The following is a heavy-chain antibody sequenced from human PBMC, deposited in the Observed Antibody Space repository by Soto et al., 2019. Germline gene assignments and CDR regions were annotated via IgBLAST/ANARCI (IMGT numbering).Heavy chain of an antibody. CDR3: XAFLXWWSRGDY. CDR2: ISGSTGST. J-gene: IGHJ4*02. CDR1: GFTFSSYA. D-gene: IGHD2-15*01. V-gene: IGHV3-23*01. Sequence: EVQLLESGGGLVQPGGSLRLSCAASGFTFSSYAMSWVRQAPGKGLEWVSSISGSTGSTYYADSVKGRFTISRDNSKXXLXXXXXXXXXXXXXXXXXXAFLXWWSRGDYXGQGXLVTVSS.